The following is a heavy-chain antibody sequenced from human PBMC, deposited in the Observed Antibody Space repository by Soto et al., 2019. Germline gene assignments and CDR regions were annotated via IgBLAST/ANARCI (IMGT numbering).Heavy chain of an antibody. CDR2: ISSSSSTI. CDR3: ARDMYYDFWSGSPSDAFDI. V-gene: IGHV3-48*01. CDR1: GFTFSSYS. Sequence: EVQLVESGGGLVQPGGSLRLSCAASGFTFSSYSMNWVRQAPGKGLEWVSYISSSSSTIYYADSVKGRFTISRDNAKNSLYLQMNSLRAEDTAVYYCARDMYYDFWSGSPSDAFDIWGQGTMVTVSS. J-gene: IGHJ3*02. D-gene: IGHD3-3*01.